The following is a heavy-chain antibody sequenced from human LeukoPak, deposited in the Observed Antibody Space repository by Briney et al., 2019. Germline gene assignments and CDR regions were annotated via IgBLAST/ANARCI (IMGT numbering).Heavy chain of an antibody. J-gene: IGHJ5*01. Sequence: SETLSLTCSVSDSSMSLLYWGWIRQPPGKALEWIGNVYHSGSTNYNPSLKTRVSLSVDTPRNQFFLTLRSVTAADTAMYFCVRWLQPRGFDSWGQGTLVSVSS. D-gene: IGHD6-19*01. CDR3: VRWLQPRGFDS. CDR2: VYHSGST. CDR1: DSSMSLLY. V-gene: IGHV4-59*08.